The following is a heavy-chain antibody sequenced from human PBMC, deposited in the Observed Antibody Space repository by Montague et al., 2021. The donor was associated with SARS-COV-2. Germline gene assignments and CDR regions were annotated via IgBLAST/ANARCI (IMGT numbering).Heavy chain of an antibody. D-gene: IGHD4-17*01. V-gene: IGHV6-1*01. CDR2: TYYRSKWYT. Sequence: CAISGDSVSSNSAAWNWIRQSPSRGLEWLGRTYYRSKWYTDYAVSVKSRIIINPDTSKNQFSLQLNSVTPEDTAVYYCVRRADYGSSPPLDYWVQGTLVTVSS. CDR3: VRRADYGSSPPLDY. J-gene: IGHJ4*02. CDR1: GDSVSSNSAA.